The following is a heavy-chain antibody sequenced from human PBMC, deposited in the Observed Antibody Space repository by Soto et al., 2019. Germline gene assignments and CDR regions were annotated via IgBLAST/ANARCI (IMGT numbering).Heavy chain of an antibody. Sequence: GGSLRPSCAASGFTFSSYSMNWVRPAPGKGLGWVSSISSSSSYIYYADSVKGRFTISRDNAKNSLYLQMNSLRAEDTAVYYCARKDYYDSSGYYYHYGMDVCGQGTTVTVSS. CDR1: GFTFSSYS. CDR3: ARKDYYDSSGYYYHYGMDV. CDR2: ISSSSSYI. D-gene: IGHD3-22*01. J-gene: IGHJ6*02. V-gene: IGHV3-21*01.